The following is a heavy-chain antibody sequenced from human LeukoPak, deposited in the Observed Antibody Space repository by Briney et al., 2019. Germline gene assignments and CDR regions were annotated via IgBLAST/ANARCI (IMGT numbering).Heavy chain of an antibody. CDR1: GYTFTGYY. J-gene: IGHJ4*02. Sequence: ASVKVSCKVSGYTFTGYYIHWVRQAPGQGLEWMGWINPNSGDTNYAQKFQGRVTMTRDTSISTAYMELSRLRSDDTAVYYCARVRYRLAETYIDYWGQGTLVTVSS. CDR3: ARVRYRLAETYIDY. D-gene: IGHD3-16*01. CDR2: INPNSGDT. V-gene: IGHV1-2*02.